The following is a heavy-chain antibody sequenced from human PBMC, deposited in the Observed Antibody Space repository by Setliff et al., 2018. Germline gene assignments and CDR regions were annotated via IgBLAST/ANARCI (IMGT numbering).Heavy chain of an antibody. D-gene: IGHD3-10*01. Sequence: SETLSLTCTVSGDSISSGSYYWNWIRQHPEKGLEWLGYIFHSGSTHYNSSLESRITISIDTSKNHFSLELNSVTAADSAVYYCARVADGSGSFYLGFDYWGQGILVTVSS. CDR1: GDSISSGSYY. J-gene: IGHJ4*02. CDR3: ARVADGSGSFYLGFDY. V-gene: IGHV4-31*03. CDR2: IFHSGST.